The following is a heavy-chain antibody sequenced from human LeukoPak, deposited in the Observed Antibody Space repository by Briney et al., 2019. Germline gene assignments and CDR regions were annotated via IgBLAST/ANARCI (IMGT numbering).Heavy chain of an antibody. V-gene: IGHV3-23*01. D-gene: IGHD6-19*01. Sequence: PGGSLRLSCAASGFTFSSYAMSWVRQAPGKGLEWVSAISGSDGSTYYADSVKGRFTISRDNSKNTLYLQMNSLRAEDTAVYYCAREGGPIAVAASIDYWGQGTLVTVSS. CDR2: ISGSDGST. CDR1: GFTFSSYA. CDR3: AREGGPIAVAASIDY. J-gene: IGHJ4*02.